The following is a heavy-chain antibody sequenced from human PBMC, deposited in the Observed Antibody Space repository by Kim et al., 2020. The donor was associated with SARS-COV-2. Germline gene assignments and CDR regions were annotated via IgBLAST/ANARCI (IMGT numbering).Heavy chain of an antibody. Sequence: QQFQGRVTLTADASTSTAYMELSSLRSEDTAVYYCARDGVYDSSGYYYNYWGQGTLVTVSS. D-gene: IGHD3-22*01. CDR3: ARDGVYDSSGYYYNY. V-gene: IGHV1-69*01. J-gene: IGHJ4*02.